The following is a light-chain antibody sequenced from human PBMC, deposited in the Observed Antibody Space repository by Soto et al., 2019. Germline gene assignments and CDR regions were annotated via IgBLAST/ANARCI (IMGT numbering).Light chain of an antibody. J-gene: IGLJ1*01. CDR1: SSDVGGYNY. V-gene: IGLV2-14*01. CDR2: EVS. CDR3: SSYTRSSPIRYV. Sequence: QSVLTQPASVSGSPGQSITISCTGTSSDVGGYNYVSWYQQHPGKAPKLMIYEVSNQPSGVSNRFSGSKSGNTASLTISGLQAEDEAAYYCSSYTRSSPIRYVFGTGTKVTVL.